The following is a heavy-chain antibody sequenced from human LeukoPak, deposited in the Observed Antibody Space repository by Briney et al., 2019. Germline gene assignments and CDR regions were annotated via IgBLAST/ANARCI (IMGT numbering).Heavy chain of an antibody. J-gene: IGHJ6*02. CDR1: GFTVNSNY. CDR2: VYSGDRT. CDR3: ARERAGYRPPALKNGMDV. D-gene: IGHD5-18*01. V-gene: IGHV3-66*01. Sequence: PGGSLRLSCAASGFTVNSNYMSWVRQAPGKGLEWVSVVYSGDRTYHADSVKGRFTISRDNAKNSLNLQMNSLTAEDTAVYYCARERAGYRPPALKNGMDVWGQGTTVTVSS.